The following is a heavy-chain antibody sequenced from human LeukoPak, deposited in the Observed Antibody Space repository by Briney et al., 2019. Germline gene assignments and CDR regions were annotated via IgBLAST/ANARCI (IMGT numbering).Heavy chain of an antibody. CDR1: GGSISSYY. CDR3: ARGAPGDIVVVPAPYAFDI. CDR2: ICHTWST. J-gene: IGHJ3*02. V-gene: IGHV4-38-2*02. D-gene: IGHD2-2*01. Sequence: PSETLSLTCTVSGGSISSYYWSWIRQPPGKGLEWIGRICHTWSTYYNPSLKSRVTISVDTSKNQFSLKLNSVTAADTAVYYCARGAPGDIVVVPAPYAFDIWGQGTMVTVSS.